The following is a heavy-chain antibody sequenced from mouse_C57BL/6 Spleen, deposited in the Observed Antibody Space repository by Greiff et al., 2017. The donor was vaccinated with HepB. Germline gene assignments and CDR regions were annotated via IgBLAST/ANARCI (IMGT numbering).Heavy chain of an antibody. CDR2: ISSGGSYT. V-gene: IGHV5-6*02. D-gene: IGHD3-2*02. CDR3: ARQGAQATFAY. Sequence: DVKLVESGGDLVKPGGSLKLSCAASGFTFSSYGMSWVRQTPDKRLEWVATISSGGSYTYYPDSVKGRFTISRDNAKNTLYLQMSSLKSEDTAMYYCARQGAQATFAYWGQGTLVTVSA. J-gene: IGHJ3*01. CDR1: GFTFSSYG.